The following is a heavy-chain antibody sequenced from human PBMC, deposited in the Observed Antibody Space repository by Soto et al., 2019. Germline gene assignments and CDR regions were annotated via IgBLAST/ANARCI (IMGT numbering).Heavy chain of an antibody. D-gene: IGHD3-10*01. J-gene: IGHJ4*02. CDR2: INPNSGDT. CDR1: GYTFNGYY. CDR3: AGSGISIVRGVLSDLDY. V-gene: IGHV1-2*04. Sequence: QVQLVQSGAEVKKPGASVKVSCKASGYTFNGYYMHWVRQAPGQGLEWMGWINPNSGDTNYAQKCEGWVTMTRDTSISTAYMELTRLTSDDTAMYYCAGSGISIVRGVLSDLDYWGQGTLVTVSS.